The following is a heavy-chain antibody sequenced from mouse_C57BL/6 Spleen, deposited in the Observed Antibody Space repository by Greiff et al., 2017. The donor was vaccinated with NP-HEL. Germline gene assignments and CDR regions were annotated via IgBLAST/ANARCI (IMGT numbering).Heavy chain of an antibody. CDR2: INPNNGGT. CDR3: ARSHHFDV. CDR1: GYTFTDYY. J-gene: IGHJ1*03. Sequence: EVQLQQSGPELVKPGASVKISCKASGYTFTDYYMNWVKQSHGKSLEWIGDINPNNGGTSYNQKFKGKATLTVDKSSSTAYMELRSLTSEDSAVYYCARSHHFDVWGTGTTVTVSS. V-gene: IGHV1-26*01.